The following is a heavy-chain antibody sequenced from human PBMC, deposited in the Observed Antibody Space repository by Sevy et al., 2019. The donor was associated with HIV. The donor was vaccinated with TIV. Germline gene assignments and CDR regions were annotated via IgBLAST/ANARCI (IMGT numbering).Heavy chain of an antibody. CDR2: ISCGSSNK. V-gene: IGHV3-21*01. Sequence: GGSLRLSCVASGISFSNYSINWVRQAPGKGLEWVSAISCGSSNKYYADSLKGRFTISRDNAKNSLYLQMNSLRAEDTAVYYCARDRGGEGSSEGYGTNVWGQGTPVTVSS. J-gene: IGHJ6*02. D-gene: IGHD2-21*01. CDR1: GISFSNYS. CDR3: ARDRGGEGSSEGYGTNV.